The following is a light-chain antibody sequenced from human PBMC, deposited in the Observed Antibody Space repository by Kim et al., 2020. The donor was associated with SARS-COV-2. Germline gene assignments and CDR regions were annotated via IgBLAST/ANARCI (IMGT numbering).Light chain of an antibody. CDR2: AAS. V-gene: IGKV1-9*01. CDR1: QGISSY. Sequence: DIQLTQSPSFLSASVGDRVTITCRASQGISSYLAWYQQKPGKAPKLLIYAASTLQSGVPSRFSGSGSGTEFTLTISSLQPEDFATYYCQQLRHTFGQGTKLEI. J-gene: IGKJ2*01. CDR3: QQLRHT.